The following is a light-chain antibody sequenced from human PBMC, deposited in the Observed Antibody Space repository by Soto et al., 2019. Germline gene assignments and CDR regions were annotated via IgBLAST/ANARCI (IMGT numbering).Light chain of an antibody. CDR1: QSVGSNY. J-gene: IGKJ2*01. V-gene: IGKV3-20*01. CDR3: QHYGTSAYT. CDR2: GAS. Sequence: MALTQSPGTLSLSPGERATLSCSASQSVGSNYLAWYQQKPGQAPRLLIYGASSRATGIPDRFSGSGSGTDFTLTIRRLEPEDFAVYYCQHYGTSAYTFGQGTTLEIK.